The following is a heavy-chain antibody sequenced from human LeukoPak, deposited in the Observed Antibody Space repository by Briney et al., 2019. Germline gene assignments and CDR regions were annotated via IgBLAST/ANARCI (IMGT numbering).Heavy chain of an antibody. J-gene: IGHJ4*02. V-gene: IGHV4-61*01. Sequence: SDTLSLTCTVSGGSVSSGSYYWSWIRQPPGKGLEWIAYIHYSGTTNYNPSLKSQVTISVDTSNNQFSLKLTSMTATDTAVYYCARVNDILTGYPFDYWGQGTLVTVSS. CDR1: GGSVSSGSYY. CDR2: IHYSGTT. D-gene: IGHD3-9*01. CDR3: ARVNDILTGYPFDY.